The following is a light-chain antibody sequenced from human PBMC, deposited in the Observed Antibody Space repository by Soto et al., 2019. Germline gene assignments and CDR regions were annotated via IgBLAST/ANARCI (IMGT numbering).Light chain of an antibody. J-gene: IGLJ1*01. CDR2: EVT. V-gene: IGLV2-14*01. Sequence: QSALTQPASVSGSPGQSITISCTGTSSDIGVYDYVSWYQQHPGTAPKLIIYEVTNRPSGLSNRFSGSKSDNTASLTISGLQAEDEADYYCVSHISVAYRSIYVFGTGTKVTVL. CDR1: SSDIGVYDY. CDR3: VSHISVAYRSIYV.